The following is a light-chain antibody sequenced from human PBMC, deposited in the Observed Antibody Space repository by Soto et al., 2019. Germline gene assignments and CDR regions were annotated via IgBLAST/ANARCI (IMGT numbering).Light chain of an antibody. Sequence: QSVLTHPPSASWTPGQRVTISCSGSSSNIGSNTVNWYQQVPGTAPRFLIYSDNQRPSGVPDRVSGSKSGTSASLAISGLQSEDEADYYCAAWDDSLNDYVFGTGTKVTVL. CDR2: SDN. CDR3: AAWDDSLNDYV. J-gene: IGLJ1*01. CDR1: SSNIGSNT. V-gene: IGLV1-44*01.